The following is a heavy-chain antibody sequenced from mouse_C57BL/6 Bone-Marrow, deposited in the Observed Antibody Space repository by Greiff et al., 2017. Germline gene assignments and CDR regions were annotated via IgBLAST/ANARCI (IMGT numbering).Heavy chain of an antibody. Sequence: EVQLQQSGPELVKPGASVKMSCKASGYTFTDYNMHWVKQSHGKSLEWIGYINPNNGGTSYNQKVKGKATLTVNKSSSTAYMELRSLTSEDSAVYYCASAHYYYGSSYQYFDVWGTGTTVTVSS. CDR2: INPNNGGT. J-gene: IGHJ1*03. D-gene: IGHD1-1*01. CDR3: ASAHYYYGSSYQYFDV. V-gene: IGHV1-22*01. CDR1: GYTFTDYN.